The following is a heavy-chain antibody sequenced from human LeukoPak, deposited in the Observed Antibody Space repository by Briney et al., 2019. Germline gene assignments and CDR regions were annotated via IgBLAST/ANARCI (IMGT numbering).Heavy chain of an antibody. D-gene: IGHD6-6*01. CDR3: ARGFGSSIPYSYYYYLDV. CDR2: ISYDGSNK. Sequence: GGSLRLSCAASGFTFSSYGMHWVRQAPGKGLEWVAVISYDGSNKYYADSVKGRFTISRDNSKNTLYLQMNSLRAEDTAVYYCARGFGSSIPYSYYYYLDVWGKGTTVTVSS. CDR1: GFTFSSYG. J-gene: IGHJ6*03. V-gene: IGHV3-30*03.